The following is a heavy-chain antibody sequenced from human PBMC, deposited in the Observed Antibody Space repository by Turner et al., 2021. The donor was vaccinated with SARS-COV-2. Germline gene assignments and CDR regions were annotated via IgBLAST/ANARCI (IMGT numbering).Heavy chain of an antibody. CDR3: ARDYHFDY. CDR1: GSTCSSFG. V-gene: IGHV3-21*01. Sequence: EVQLVESGGGLVKPGGSLRLSCAASGSTCSSFGMNWVRQGAGNGREWVSSIRSGSTNIYYADSMKGRYTITRDNSKNSLDLQMNSLRAEDTAVYYCARDYHFDYWGQGTLVTVSS. CDR2: IRSGSTNI. J-gene: IGHJ4*02.